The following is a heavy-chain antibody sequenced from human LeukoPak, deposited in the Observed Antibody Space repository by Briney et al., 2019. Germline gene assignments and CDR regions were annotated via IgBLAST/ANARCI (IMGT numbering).Heavy chain of an antibody. J-gene: IGHJ3*02. V-gene: IGHV4-39*07. D-gene: IGHD1-1*01. Sequence: KASETLSLTCTVSGASITSSGYYWGWIRQPPGKGLEWIGTIYHSGSTYYNPSLKSRVTISVDTSKNQFSLRLSSVTAADTAVYYCARGNGLSPFDIWGQGTMVTVSS. CDR2: IYHSGST. CDR3: ARGNGLSPFDI. CDR1: GASITSSGYY.